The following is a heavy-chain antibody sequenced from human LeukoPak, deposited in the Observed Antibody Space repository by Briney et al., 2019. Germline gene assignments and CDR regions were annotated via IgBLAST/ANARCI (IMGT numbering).Heavy chain of an antibody. J-gene: IGHJ4*02. V-gene: IGHV4-59*01. Sequence: SETLSLTCTGSGGSISSYYWSWIRQPPGKGLEWIGYIYYSGSTNYNPSLKSRVTISVDTSKNQFSLKLSSVTAADTAVYYCAREGGGSCYSCLDYWGQGTLVTVSS. CDR2: IYYSGST. D-gene: IGHD2-15*01. CDR3: AREGGGSCYSCLDY. CDR1: GGSISSYY.